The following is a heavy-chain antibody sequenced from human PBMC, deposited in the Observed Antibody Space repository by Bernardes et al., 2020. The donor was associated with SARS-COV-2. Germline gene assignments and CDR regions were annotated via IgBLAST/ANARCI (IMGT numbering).Heavy chain of an antibody. Sequence: GGSLRLSCAAFGFTFSSYSMNWVRQAPGKGLEWVSYISSSHTSIYYADSVKGRFTISRDNAKNSLYLQMNSLRAEDTAVYYCARGLGLPFLEYLLYFTSWGQGTLVTVSS. V-gene: IGHV3-48*01. D-gene: IGHD3-3*01. CDR1: GFTFSSYS. J-gene: IGHJ4*02. CDR2: ISSSHTSI. CDR3: ARGLGLPFLEYLLYFTS.